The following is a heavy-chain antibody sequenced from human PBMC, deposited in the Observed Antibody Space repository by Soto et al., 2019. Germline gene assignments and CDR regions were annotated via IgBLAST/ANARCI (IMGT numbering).Heavy chain of an antibody. CDR3: ARDQQLVNVAGIDP. V-gene: IGHV4-30-4*01. Sequence: QVQLQESGPGLVKPSQTLSLTCTVSGGSISSGDYYWSWIRQPPGKGLEWSGYIYYSGSTYYNPSLTRRVTISVDTSKNQFSLKLSSVTAADTAVYYWARDQQLVNVAGIDPWGQGTLVTVSS. J-gene: IGHJ5*02. CDR2: IYYSGST. D-gene: IGHD6-13*01. CDR1: GGSISSGDYY.